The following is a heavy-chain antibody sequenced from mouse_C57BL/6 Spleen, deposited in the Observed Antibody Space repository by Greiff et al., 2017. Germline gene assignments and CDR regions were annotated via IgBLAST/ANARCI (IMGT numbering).Heavy chain of an antibody. J-gene: IGHJ2*01. V-gene: IGHV1-15*01. Sequence: QVQLQQSGAELVRPGASVTLSCKASGYTFTDYEMHWVKQTPVHGLEWIGAIDPETGGTAYNQKFKGKAILTADKSSSTAYMELRSLTSEDSAVYYCTRSLPHFDYWGQGTTLTVSS. CDR3: TRSLPHFDY. CDR2: IDPETGGT. D-gene: IGHD5-5*01. CDR1: GYTFTDYE.